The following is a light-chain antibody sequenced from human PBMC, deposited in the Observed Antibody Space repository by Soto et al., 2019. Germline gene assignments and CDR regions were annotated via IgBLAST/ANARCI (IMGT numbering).Light chain of an antibody. CDR1: SSNIGSNT. CDR2: SNN. V-gene: IGLV1-44*01. J-gene: IGLJ1*01. CDR3: AAWDDSLTGDV. Sequence: CVLTQPPSWSGTPGEMVTLSCSGSSSNIGSNTVNWYQQLPGTVPKLLIYSNNQRPSGVPDRFSGSKSGTSASLAISGLQSEDEAASYCAAWDDSLTGDVFGTGTKVTVL.